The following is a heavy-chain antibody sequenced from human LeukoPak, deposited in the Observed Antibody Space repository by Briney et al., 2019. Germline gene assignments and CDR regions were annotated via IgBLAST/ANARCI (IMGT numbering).Heavy chain of an antibody. D-gene: IGHD1-26*01. CDR1: GYSFTSYY. CDR3: ARTIVGATSYWYFDL. V-gene: IGHV1-46*01. J-gene: IGHJ2*01. CDR2: ISPSGGST. Sequence: ASVTVSCKASGYSFTSYYMNWVRQAPGQGLEWMGIISPSGGSTSYAQKFQGRVTMTRDTSTSTAYMELSSLRSEDTAVYYCARTIVGATSYWYFDLWGRGTLVTVSS.